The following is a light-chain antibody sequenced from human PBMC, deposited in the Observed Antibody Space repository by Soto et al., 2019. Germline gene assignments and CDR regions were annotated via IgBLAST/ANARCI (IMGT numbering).Light chain of an antibody. Sequence: NFMLTQPHSVSESPGKTVTISCTRSSGSIASNYVQWYQQRPGSAPTPVIYEDNERPSGVPDRFSGSIDSSSNSASLTISGLKTDAEADYYCQSYQSGNVVFGGGTQLTVL. CDR2: EDN. CDR1: SGSIASNY. CDR3: QSYQSGNVV. J-gene: IGLJ2*01. V-gene: IGLV6-57*04.